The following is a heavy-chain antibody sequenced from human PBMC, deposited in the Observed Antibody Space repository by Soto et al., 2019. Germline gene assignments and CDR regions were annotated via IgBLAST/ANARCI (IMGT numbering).Heavy chain of an antibody. CDR2: ISSSSSYI. CDR1: GGTFSSYA. V-gene: IGHV3-21*01. J-gene: IGHJ3*02. Sequence: VQLVQSGAEVKKPGSSVKVSCKASGGTFSSYAISWVRQAPGKGLEWVSSISSSSSYIYYADSVKGRFTISRDNAKNSLYLQMNSLRAEDTAVYYCARVGGGYQLLHAFDIWGQGTMVTVSS. CDR3: ARVGGGYQLLHAFDI. D-gene: IGHD2-2*01.